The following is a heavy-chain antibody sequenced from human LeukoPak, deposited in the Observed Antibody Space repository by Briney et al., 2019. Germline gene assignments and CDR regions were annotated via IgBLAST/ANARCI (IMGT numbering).Heavy chain of an antibody. CDR2: IYTSGST. J-gene: IGHJ4*02. CDR3: AGPGNYGSGSYDY. Sequence: SETLSLTCAVYGGSFSGYYWSWIRQPAGKGLEWIGRIYTSGSTNYNPSLKSRVTMSVDTSKNQFSLKLSSVTAADTAVYYCAGPGNYGSGSYDYWGQGTLVTVSS. CDR1: GGSFSGYY. D-gene: IGHD3-10*01. V-gene: IGHV4-59*10.